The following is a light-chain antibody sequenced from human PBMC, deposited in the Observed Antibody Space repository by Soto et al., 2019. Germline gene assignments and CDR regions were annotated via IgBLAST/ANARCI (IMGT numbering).Light chain of an antibody. J-gene: IGKJ4*01. CDR2: GAS. CDR3: QQYHTWPIT. Sequence: DIVMTLSPATLSVAPGERVTFSCRASQGVSRKLAWYQHKPGQAPRLLISGASTGATGIPARFSGSGSGTEFTLTISSLQSEDCAIYYCQQYHTWPITFGGGTKVEIK. CDR1: QGVSRK. V-gene: IGKV3-15*01.